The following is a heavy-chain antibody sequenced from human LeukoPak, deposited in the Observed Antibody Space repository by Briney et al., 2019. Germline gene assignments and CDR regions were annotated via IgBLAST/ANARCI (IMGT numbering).Heavy chain of an antibody. CDR3: ATRNDYGDYYPTFDI. V-gene: IGHV3-21*01. CDR2: ISSSSSYI. D-gene: IGHD4-17*01. Sequence: AGGSLRLSCAASGFSFNSHSMNWVRQAPGKGLEWVSSISSSSSYIFYADSVKGRFTISRDSRKNSLYLQMNSLRAEDTAVYYCATRNDYGDYYPTFDIWGQGTMVTVSS. J-gene: IGHJ3*02. CDR1: GFSFNSHS.